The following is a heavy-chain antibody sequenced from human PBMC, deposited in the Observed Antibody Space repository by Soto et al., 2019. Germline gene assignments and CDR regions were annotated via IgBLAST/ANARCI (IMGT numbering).Heavy chain of an antibody. CDR2: IKRKSDGETT. D-gene: IGHD6-19*01. Sequence: EVQLVESGGGLVKPGGSLTLSCAASGFAFSNAWMHWVRQAPGTGLEWVGRIKRKSDGETTDYAAPVRGRFGISRDDSRNTLHMQMNSLRNEDTALYYCTTGVNQWLANDYWGQGTLVTVSS. V-gene: IGHV3-15*07. CDR1: GFAFSNAW. CDR3: TTGVNQWLANDY. J-gene: IGHJ4*02.